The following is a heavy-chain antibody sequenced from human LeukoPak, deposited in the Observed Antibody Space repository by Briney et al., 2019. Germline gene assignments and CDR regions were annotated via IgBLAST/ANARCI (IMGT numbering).Heavy chain of an antibody. CDR3: ARASLSSLLTFDY. J-gene: IGHJ4*02. V-gene: IGHV3-7*01. CDR2: IKQDGSQK. CDR1: GFTSGRYW. Sequence: GGSLRLSCAASGFTSGRYWMNSVRPAPGKGLEWVAIIKQDGSQKFYLDSVRGRFTISTDTANNSLYLLMNSLRAEDTAVYYCARASLSSLLTFDYWGQGTLVTVSS. D-gene: IGHD2-15*01.